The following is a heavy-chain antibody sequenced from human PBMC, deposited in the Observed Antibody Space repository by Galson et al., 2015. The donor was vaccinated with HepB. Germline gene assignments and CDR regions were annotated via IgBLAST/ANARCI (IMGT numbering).Heavy chain of an antibody. Sequence: CAISGDSVSSNSAAWNWIRQSPSRGLEWLGRTYYRSKWYNDYAVSVKSRITINPDTSKNQFSLQLNSVTPEDTAVYYCAREFGGMADIVATSPRVLYYFDYWGQGTLVTVSS. CDR3: AREFGGMADIVATSPRVLYYFDY. CDR2: TYYRSKWYN. CDR1: GDSVSSNSAA. D-gene: IGHD5-12*01. V-gene: IGHV6-1*01. J-gene: IGHJ4*02.